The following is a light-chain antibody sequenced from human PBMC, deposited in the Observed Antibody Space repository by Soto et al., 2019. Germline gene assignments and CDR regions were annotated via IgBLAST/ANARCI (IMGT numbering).Light chain of an antibody. CDR1: SGSIASNY. J-gene: IGLJ2*01. V-gene: IGLV6-57*04. CDR2: EDN. Sequence: NFMLTQPHSVSESPGKTVTISCTRSSGSIASNYVQWYQQRPGSAPTTVIYEDNQRPSGVPDRFSGSIDSSSNSASLTISGLKTKDEADYYCQSYDSSTRVFGGGTKLTAL. CDR3: QSYDSSTRV.